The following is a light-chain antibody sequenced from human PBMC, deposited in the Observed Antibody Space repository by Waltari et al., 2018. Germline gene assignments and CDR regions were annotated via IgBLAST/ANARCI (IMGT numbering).Light chain of an antibody. CDR1: RSDIGSYNY. J-gene: IGLJ1*01. Sequence: QSALTQPASVLGSPGQAIALSCTGTRSDIGSYNYVSWYQQHPGQAPKLLIYDVNQRPSGVSHRFSGSKSGNTASLTISGLRAEDEADFYCSSYTSSSTLYVFGSGTKVTVL. V-gene: IGLV2-14*01. CDR3: SSYTSSSTLYV. CDR2: DVN.